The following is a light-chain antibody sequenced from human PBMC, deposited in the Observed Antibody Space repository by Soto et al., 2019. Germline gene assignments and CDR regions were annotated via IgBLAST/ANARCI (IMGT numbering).Light chain of an antibody. CDR2: EVS. CDR1: SSDVGGYDY. CDR3: SSYAGSHNVV. J-gene: IGLJ2*01. Sequence: QSALTQPPSASGSPGQSVTISCTGTSSDVGGYDYVSWYQQYPGKAPKLIIYEVSERPSGVPDRFSGSKSGNTASLPVSGLQAEDEADYFCSSYAGSHNVVFGGGTKLTVL. V-gene: IGLV2-8*01.